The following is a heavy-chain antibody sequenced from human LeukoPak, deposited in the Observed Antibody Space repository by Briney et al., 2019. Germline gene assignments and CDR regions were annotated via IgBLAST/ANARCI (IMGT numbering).Heavy chain of an antibody. D-gene: IGHD2-15*01. V-gene: IGHV1-8*01. J-gene: IGHJ6*02. CDR2: MNPNSGNT. CDR1: GYTFTSYD. Sequence: ASVKVSCKASGYTFTSYDINWVRQATGQGLEWMGWMNPNSGNTGYAQKFQGRVTMTRNTSISTAYMELSSLRSEDMAVYYCASNVVVVAARRLYGMDVWGQGTTVTVSS. CDR3: ASNVVVVAARRLYGMDV.